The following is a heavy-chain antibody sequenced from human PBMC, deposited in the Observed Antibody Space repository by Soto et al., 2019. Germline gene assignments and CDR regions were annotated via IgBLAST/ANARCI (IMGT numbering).Heavy chain of an antibody. D-gene: IGHD3-22*01. Sequence: QVQLQESGPGLVKPSETLSLTCTVSGGSISSYYWSWIRQPPGKGLEWIGYIYYSGSTNYNPSLKSRVTISVDTSKNQFSLNLSSVTAADTAVYYCARFLPMIGCAFDIWGHGTMVTVSS. J-gene: IGHJ3*02. CDR2: IYYSGST. CDR3: ARFLPMIGCAFDI. CDR1: GGSISSYY. V-gene: IGHV4-59*08.